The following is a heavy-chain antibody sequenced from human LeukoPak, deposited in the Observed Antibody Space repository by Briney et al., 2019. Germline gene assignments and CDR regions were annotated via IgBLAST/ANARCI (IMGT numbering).Heavy chain of an antibody. V-gene: IGHV3-23*01. CDR2: ISGSGGST. CDR1: GFTYSSYA. J-gene: IGHJ4*02. D-gene: IGHD6-13*01. Sequence: GRSLRLSCAASGFTYSSYAMSWVRQAPGKGLEWVSAISGSGGSTYYADSVKGRFTISRDNSKNTLYLQMNGLRAEDTAVYYCAKDWDSSSWYLYYFDYWGQGTLVTVSS. CDR3: AKDWDSSSWYLYYFDY.